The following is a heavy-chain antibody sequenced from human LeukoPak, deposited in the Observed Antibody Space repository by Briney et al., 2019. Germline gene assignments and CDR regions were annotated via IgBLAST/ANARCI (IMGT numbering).Heavy chain of an antibody. J-gene: IGHJ3*02. D-gene: IGHD5-24*01. V-gene: IGHV4-39*07. CDR2: IYYTGNT. Sequence: PSETLSLTYTVSGGSISSSYYWGWIRQPPGKGLEWIGSIYYTGNTYYNPSLKSRVTISVDTSKNQFSVKLSSVTAAGTAVYYCPVFGEMAYGFDIWGQGTMVTVSS. CDR3: PVFGEMAYGFDI. CDR1: GGSISSSYY.